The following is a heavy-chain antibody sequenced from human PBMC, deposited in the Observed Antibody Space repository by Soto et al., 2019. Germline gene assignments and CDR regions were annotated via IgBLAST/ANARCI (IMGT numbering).Heavy chain of an antibody. Sequence: QVQLVQSGAEVKKPGSSVKVSCKASGGTFSSYTISWVRQAPGQGLEWMGRIIPILGIANYAKKFQGRVTITADKSTSTAYMELSSLRAEDTDVYYCARDRAEAGTGNDYWGQGTLVTVSS. CDR3: ARDRAEAGTGNDY. CDR2: IIPILGIA. V-gene: IGHV1-69*08. J-gene: IGHJ4*02. CDR1: GGTFSSYT. D-gene: IGHD6-13*01.